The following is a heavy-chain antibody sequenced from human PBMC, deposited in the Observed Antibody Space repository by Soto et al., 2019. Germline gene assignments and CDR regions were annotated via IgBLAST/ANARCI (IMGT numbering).Heavy chain of an antibody. V-gene: IGHV1-3*01. CDR3: ALSYCSGGSCYGMILDY. D-gene: IGHD2-15*01. CDR2: INAGNGNT. Sequence: GASVKVSCKASGYTFTSYAMHWVRQAPGQRLEWMGWINAGNGNTKYSQKFQGRVTITRDTSASTAYMELSSLRSEDTAVYYCALSYCSGGSCYGMILDYWGQGTLVTVSS. J-gene: IGHJ4*02. CDR1: GYTFTSYA.